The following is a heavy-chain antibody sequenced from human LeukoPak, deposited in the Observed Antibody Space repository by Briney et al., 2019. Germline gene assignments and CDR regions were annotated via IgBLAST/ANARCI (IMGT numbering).Heavy chain of an antibody. CDR3: ARLRRYSSGWYYRPHYFDY. CDR1: GGSISSGGYY. D-gene: IGHD6-19*01. V-gene: IGHV4-31*03. CDR2: IYYSGST. Sequence: SETLSLTCTVSGGSISSGGYYWSWIRQHPGKGLEWIGYIYYSGSTYYNPSLKSRVTISVDTSKNQFSLKLSSVTAADTAVYYCARLRRYSSGWYYRPHYFDYWGQGTLVTVSS. J-gene: IGHJ4*02.